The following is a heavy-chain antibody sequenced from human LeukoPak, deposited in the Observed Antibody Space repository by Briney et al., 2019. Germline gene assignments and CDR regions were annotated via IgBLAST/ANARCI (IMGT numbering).Heavy chain of an antibody. CDR3: ARATITMMVGIPADAFDI. V-gene: IGHV4-34*01. CDR1: GGSFSGYY. J-gene: IGHJ3*02. Sequence: SVTLSLTCAVYGGSFSGYYWSWIRQPPGEGLEWIGEINHSGSTNYNPSLKSRVTISVDTSKTQFSLKVTSVTAADTAVYYCARATITMMVGIPADAFDIWGQGTMVTVSS. CDR2: INHSGST. D-gene: IGHD3-22*01.